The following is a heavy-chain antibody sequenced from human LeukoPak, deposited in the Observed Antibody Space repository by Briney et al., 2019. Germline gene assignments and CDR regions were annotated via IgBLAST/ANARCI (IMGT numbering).Heavy chain of an antibody. CDR1: GFSVPTSGVA. V-gene: IGHV2-5*02. Sequence: SGPTLVNPTQTLTLTCTFSGFSVPTSGVAVGWIRQPPGKALEYLAIIYWDGDKRYSPSLRSRLSITMDASKSQVALSMTNMDPVDTATYYCAHGRKEMAIQLSGAYYFDCWGQGTLVIVSS. D-gene: IGHD5-18*01. CDR3: AHGRKEMAIQLSGAYYFDC. J-gene: IGHJ4*02. CDR2: IYWDGDK.